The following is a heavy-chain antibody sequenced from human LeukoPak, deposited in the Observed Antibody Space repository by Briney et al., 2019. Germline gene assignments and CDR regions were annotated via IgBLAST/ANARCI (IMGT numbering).Heavy chain of an antibody. CDR3: GRGGSTGSWFNY. J-gene: IGHJ4*02. CDR1: GFTFSSYG. CDR2: IHDTTSPK. D-gene: IGHD6-13*01. V-gene: IGHV3-48*01. Sequence: GGSLRLSCAASGFTFSSYGMHWVRQAPGKGLEWISYIHDTTSPKYYADSVKGRFTVSRDNAKNSLYLQMNSLTAEDTAVYYCGRGGSTGSWFNYWGQGTLVTVSS.